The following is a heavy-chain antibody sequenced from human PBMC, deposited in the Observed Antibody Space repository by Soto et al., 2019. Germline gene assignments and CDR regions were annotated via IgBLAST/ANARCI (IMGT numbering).Heavy chain of an antibody. J-gene: IGHJ4*02. CDR3: ARGRYGDY. Sequence: QVHLVQSGAGVKKPGASVKVSCKCSGYTFTSYGITWVRQAPGQGLEWMGWISAHNGNTDYAQKLQGRVTVTRDTSTSTAYMELRSLRSDDTAVYYCARGRYGDYWGQGALVTVSS. D-gene: IGHD1-1*01. CDR2: ISAHNGNT. V-gene: IGHV1-18*01. CDR1: GYTFTSYG.